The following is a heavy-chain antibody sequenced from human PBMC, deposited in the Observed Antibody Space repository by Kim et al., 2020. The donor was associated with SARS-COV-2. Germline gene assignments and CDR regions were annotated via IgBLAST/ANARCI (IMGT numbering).Heavy chain of an antibody. V-gene: IGHV3-48*02. CDR3: ARDMGVSYYYDSSGYYTGASDT. Sequence: GGSLRLSCAASGFTFSSYSMNWVRQAPGKGLEWVSYISSSSSSIFYADSVKGRFTISRDNAKNSLYLQMNSLRDEDTAVYYCARDMGVSYYYDSSGYYTGASDTWGQGTMVTVSS. J-gene: IGHJ3*02. CDR2: ISSSSSSI. D-gene: IGHD3-22*01. CDR1: GFTFSSYS.